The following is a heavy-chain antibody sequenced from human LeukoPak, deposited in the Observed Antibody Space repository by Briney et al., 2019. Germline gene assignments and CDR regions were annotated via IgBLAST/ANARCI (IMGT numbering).Heavy chain of an antibody. CDR3: ARRYSSGWYGRSGDAFDI. D-gene: IGHD6-19*01. V-gene: IGHV4-4*02. Sequence: PSGTLSLTCAVSGGSISSSNWWSWVRQPPGKGLEWIGEIYHSGSTNYNPSLKSRVTISVDKSKNQFSLKLSSVTAADTAVYYCARRYSSGWYGRSGDAFDIWGQGTMVTVSS. J-gene: IGHJ3*02. CDR1: GGSISSSNW. CDR2: IYHSGST.